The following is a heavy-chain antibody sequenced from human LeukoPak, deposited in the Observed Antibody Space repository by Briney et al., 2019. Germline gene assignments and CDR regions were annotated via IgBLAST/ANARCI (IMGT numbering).Heavy chain of an antibody. V-gene: IGHV3-9*01. D-gene: IGHD5-18*01. Sequence: GGSLRLSCAASGFTFDDYAMHWVRQAPGKGLEWVSGISWNSGSIGYADSVKGRFTISRDNAKNSLYLQMNSLGAEDTALYYCAKDVYSYGRFFDYWGQGTLVTVSS. CDR3: AKDVYSYGRFFDY. CDR1: GFTFDDYA. J-gene: IGHJ4*02. CDR2: ISWNSGSI.